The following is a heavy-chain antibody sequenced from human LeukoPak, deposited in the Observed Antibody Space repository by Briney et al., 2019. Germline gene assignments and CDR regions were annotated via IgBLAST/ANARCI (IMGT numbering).Heavy chain of an antibody. CDR2: ISGSGGST. D-gene: IGHD3-22*01. V-gene: IGHV3-23*01. Sequence: PGGSLRLSCAASGFTFSSYAMSWVRQAPGKGLEWVSAISGSGGSTYYADSVKGRFTISRDNSKNTLYLQMNSLRAEDTAVYYCAKMYDSSGYSWYFDYWGQGTLVTVSS. CDR3: AKMYDSSGYSWYFDY. J-gene: IGHJ4*02. CDR1: GFTFSSYA.